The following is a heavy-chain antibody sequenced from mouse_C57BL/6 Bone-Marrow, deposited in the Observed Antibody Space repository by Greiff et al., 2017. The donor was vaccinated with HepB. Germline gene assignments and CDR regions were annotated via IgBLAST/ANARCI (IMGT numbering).Heavy chain of an antibody. V-gene: IGHV1-81*01. CDR1: GYTFTSYG. D-gene: IGHD2-2*01. Sequence: QVQLQQSGAELARPGASVKLSCKASGYTFTSYGISWVKQRTGQGLEWIGEIYPRSGNTYYIEKFKGKATLTADKSSSTAYMELRSLTSEDSAVYFCARWGFVYYGYDGSFAYWGQGTLVTVSA. J-gene: IGHJ3*01. CDR3: ARWGFVYYGYDGSFAY. CDR2: IYPRSGNT.